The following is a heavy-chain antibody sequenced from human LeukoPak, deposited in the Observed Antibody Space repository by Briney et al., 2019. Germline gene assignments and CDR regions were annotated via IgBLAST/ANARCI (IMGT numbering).Heavy chain of an antibody. Sequence: GGSLRLSCAASGFSFSDYYMSWIRQAPGKGLEWVSYISSSGNTIKYADSVKGRFTISRDNANNSLYLQMNSLIEDDAAVYYCAGVEFGSRYYYYVDVWGKGTTVTVSS. V-gene: IGHV3-11*01. CDR2: ISSSGNTI. CDR1: GFSFSDYY. D-gene: IGHD1-1*01. CDR3: AGVEFGSRYYYYVDV. J-gene: IGHJ6*03.